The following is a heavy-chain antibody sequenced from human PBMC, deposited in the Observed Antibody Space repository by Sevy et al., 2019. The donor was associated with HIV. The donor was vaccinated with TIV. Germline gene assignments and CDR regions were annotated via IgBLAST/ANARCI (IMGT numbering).Heavy chain of an antibody. J-gene: IGHJ4*02. D-gene: IGHD3-3*01. Sequence: SETLSLTCTVSGDAIRSSSYYWGRIRQPPGKGLGWIGSIYYSGSTYYNPSLKSRVTISVDTSKNQFSLKLSSVTAADTAVYYCASIKIFGVLSDYFDYWGQGTLVTVSS. CDR3: ASIKIFGVLSDYFDY. CDR2: IYYSGST. V-gene: IGHV4-39*01. CDR1: GDAIRSSSYY.